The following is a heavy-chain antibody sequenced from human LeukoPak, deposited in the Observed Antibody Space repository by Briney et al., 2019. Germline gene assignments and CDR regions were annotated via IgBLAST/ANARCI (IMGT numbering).Heavy chain of an antibody. CDR3: ARGPSMVPNHFDY. CDR1: GFTVSSNH. V-gene: IGHV3-53*01. CDR2: IYSGGST. D-gene: IGHD3-10*01. Sequence: GGSLRLSCAASGFTVSSNHMSWVRQAPGKGLEWVSVIYSGGSTYYADSVKGRFTISRDNSKNTLYLQMNSLRAEDTAVYYCARGPSMVPNHFDYWGQGTLVTVSS. J-gene: IGHJ4*02.